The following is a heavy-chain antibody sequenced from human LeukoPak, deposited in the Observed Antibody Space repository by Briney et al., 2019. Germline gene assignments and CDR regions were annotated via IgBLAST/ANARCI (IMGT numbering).Heavy chain of an antibody. V-gene: IGHV4-34*01. CDR2: INHSGST. J-gene: IGHJ4*02. Sequence: SETLSLTCAVYGGSFSDYYWSWIRQPPGKGLEWIGEINHSGSTNYNPSLKSRVTISVDTSKNQFSLKLSSVTAADTAVYYCASPSGRYCSSTSCYRFDYWGQGTLVTVSS. CDR3: ASPSGRYCSSTSCYRFDY. D-gene: IGHD2-2*02. CDR1: GGSFSDYY.